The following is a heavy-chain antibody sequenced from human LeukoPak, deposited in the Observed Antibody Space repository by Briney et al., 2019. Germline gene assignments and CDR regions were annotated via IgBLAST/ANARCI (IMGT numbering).Heavy chain of an antibody. V-gene: IGHV4-59*01. CDR3: ARAPYGSGSYRRGVNWFDP. CDR2: IYYSGST. Sequence: SETLSLTCTVSGGSISSYYWSWIRQPPGKGLEWIGYIYYSGSTNYNPSLKSRVTISVDTSKNQFSLKLSSVTAADTAVYYCARAPYGSGSYRRGVNWFDPWGQGTLVTGSS. D-gene: IGHD3-10*01. CDR1: GGSISSYY. J-gene: IGHJ5*02.